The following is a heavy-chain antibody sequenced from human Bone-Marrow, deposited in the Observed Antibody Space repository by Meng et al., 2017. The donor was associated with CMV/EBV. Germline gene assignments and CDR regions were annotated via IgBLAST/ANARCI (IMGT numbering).Heavy chain of an antibody. Sequence: GESLKISCAASGFTFSSYSMNWVRQAPGKGLEWVSSISSSSSYIYYADSVKGRFTISRDNAKNSLYLQMNSLRAEDTAVYYCARDEYYYYGMDVWGQGTTVTFYS. CDR1: GFTFSSYS. V-gene: IGHV3-21*01. CDR2: ISSSSSYI. J-gene: IGHJ6*02. CDR3: ARDEYYYYGMDV.